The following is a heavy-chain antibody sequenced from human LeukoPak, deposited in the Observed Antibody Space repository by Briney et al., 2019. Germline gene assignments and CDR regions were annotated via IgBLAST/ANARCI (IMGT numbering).Heavy chain of an antibody. J-gene: IGHJ4*02. Sequence: SETLSLTSAVYGGSLSGYYWSCIRQPPGKGLEWRVETNHSGSTNYNPSLKSRVTISVDTSKNQFSLKRSSMTAADTAVYYSATGSGTLRYWGQGTLVTVS. D-gene: IGHD2/OR15-2a*01. CDR3: ATGSGTLRY. CDR2: TNHSGST. V-gene: IGHV4-34*01. CDR1: GGSLSGYY.